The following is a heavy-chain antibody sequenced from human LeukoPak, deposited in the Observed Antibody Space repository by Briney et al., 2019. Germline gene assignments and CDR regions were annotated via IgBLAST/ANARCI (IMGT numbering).Heavy chain of an antibody. CDR2: ISDTGSRT. V-gene: IGHV3-23*01. J-gene: IGHJ4*02. D-gene: IGHD3-22*01. Sequence: GGSLRLSCAASGFTVSSNYMSWVRQAPGKGLEWVSAISDTGSRTFYADSVKGRFTISRDNSKNTLYLQMNSLRADDTAVYYCAKDSYDTSIWGQGTLVTVSS. CDR1: GFTVSSNY. CDR3: AKDSYDTSI.